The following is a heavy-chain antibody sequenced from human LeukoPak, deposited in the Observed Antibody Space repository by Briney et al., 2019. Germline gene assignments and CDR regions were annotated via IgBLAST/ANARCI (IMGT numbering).Heavy chain of an antibody. CDR2: IWYDGNNK. V-gene: IGHV3-30*02. CDR1: GFTFSSYG. J-gene: IGHJ4*02. CDR3: AKYRTSYLGGEEYYFDY. D-gene: IGHD2-2*01. Sequence: HAGGSLRLSCAASGFTFSSYGMHWVRQAPGKGLEWVAVIWYDGNNKYYADSVKGRFTISRDNSKNTLYLQMNSLRAEDTAVFYCAKYRTSYLGGEEYYFDYWGQGTLVTVSS.